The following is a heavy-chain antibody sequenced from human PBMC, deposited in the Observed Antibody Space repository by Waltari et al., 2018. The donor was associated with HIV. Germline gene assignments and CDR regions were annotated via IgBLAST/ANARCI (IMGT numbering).Heavy chain of an antibody. J-gene: IGHJ4*02. CDR1: GFTFSSYL. V-gene: IGHV3-74*01. CDR3: ARDWVSIVGATSAFGY. CDR2: SNSDGSST. Sequence: EVQLVESGGGLVQPGGSLRLSCAASGFTFSSYLMHWVRQAPGKGLVWVSRSNSDGSSTSYADSVKGRFTISRDNAKNTLYLQMNSRRAEDTAVYYCARDWVSIVGATSAFGYWGQGTLVTVSS. D-gene: IGHD1-26*01.